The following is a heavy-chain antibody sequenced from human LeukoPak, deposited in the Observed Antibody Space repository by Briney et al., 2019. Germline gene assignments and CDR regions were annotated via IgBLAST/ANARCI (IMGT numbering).Heavy chain of an antibody. V-gene: IGHV3-11*04. Sequence: GGSLRLSCAASGFIVSSTYMSWVRQAPGKGLEWVSYISSSGSTIYYADSVKGRFTISRDNAKNSLYLQMNSLRAEDTAVYYCARAEWFGESYFDYWGQGTLVTVSS. CDR1: GFIVSSTY. CDR2: ISSSGSTI. CDR3: ARAEWFGESYFDY. J-gene: IGHJ4*02. D-gene: IGHD3-10*01.